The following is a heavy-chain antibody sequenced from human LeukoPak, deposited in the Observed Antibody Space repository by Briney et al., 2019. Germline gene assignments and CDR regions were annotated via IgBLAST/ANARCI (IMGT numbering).Heavy chain of an antibody. CDR3: AREESIGSYQFLHDY. J-gene: IGHJ4*02. V-gene: IGHV1-18*01. Sequence: ASVKVSCKASGYTFIRYGITWVRQAPGQGLEWMACISPYNGNTKYAQKFQGRDTMTTDTSTSTAYMELRSLTSDDTAVYYCAREESIGSYQFLHDYWGQGTLVTVSS. CDR1: GYTFIRYG. D-gene: IGHD1-26*01. CDR2: ISPYNGNT.